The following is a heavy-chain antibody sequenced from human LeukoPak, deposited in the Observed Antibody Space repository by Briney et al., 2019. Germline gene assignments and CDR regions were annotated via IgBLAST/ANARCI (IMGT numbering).Heavy chain of an antibody. CDR3: ARVVTRPRGPDVYYYYGMDV. J-gene: IGHJ6*02. V-gene: IGHV1-69*13. Sequence: SVKVSCKASGGTFSSYAISWVRQAPGQGPEWMGGIIPIFGTANYAQKFQGRVTVTADESTSTAYMELSSLRSEDTAVYYCARVVTRPRGPDVYYYYGMDVWGQGTTVTVSS. CDR2: IIPIFGTA. D-gene: IGHD1-14*01. CDR1: GGTFSSYA.